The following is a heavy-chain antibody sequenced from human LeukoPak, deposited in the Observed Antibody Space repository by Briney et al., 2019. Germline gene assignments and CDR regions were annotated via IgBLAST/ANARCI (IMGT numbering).Heavy chain of an antibody. V-gene: IGHV1-2*06. CDR3: ARGSGYCSGGSCYSADFDY. CDR1: GYIFTDYY. CDR2: INPNSGGT. J-gene: IGHJ4*02. D-gene: IGHD2-15*01. Sequence: GASVKVSCKASGYIFTDYYMHWVRQAPGQELGWMGRINPNSGGTNYAQKFQGRVTMTRDTSISTAYMELSRLRSDDTAVYYCARGSGYCSGGSCYSADFDYWGQGTLVTVSS.